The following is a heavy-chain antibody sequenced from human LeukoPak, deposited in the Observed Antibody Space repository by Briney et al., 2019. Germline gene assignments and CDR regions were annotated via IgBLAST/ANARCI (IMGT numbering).Heavy chain of an antibody. CDR1: GDSIGSYY. Sequence: PSETLSLTCTVSGDSIGSYYWSWIRQPPGKGLEWIGYIYYNGNTNYNPSLKSRVAISVDTSKIQFSLEFRSMTAADTAVFYCARQRFHSGSPNNWFDSWGQGILVTVSS. V-gene: IGHV4-59*01. CDR2: IYYNGNT. CDR3: ARQRFHSGSPNNWFDS. D-gene: IGHD1-26*01. J-gene: IGHJ5*01.